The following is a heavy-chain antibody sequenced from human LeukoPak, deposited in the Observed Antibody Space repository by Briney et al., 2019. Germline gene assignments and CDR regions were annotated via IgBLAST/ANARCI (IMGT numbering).Heavy chain of an antibody. D-gene: IGHD2-15*01. J-gene: IGHJ4*02. CDR3: ASGGSSDYYFDY. V-gene: IGHV1-46*01. CDR2: INPSGGST. CDR1: GYTFTSYG. Sequence: VASVKVSCKASGYTFTSYGISWVRQAPGQGLEWMGIINPSGGSTSYAQKFQGRVTMTRDMSTSTVYMELSSLRSEDTAVYYCASGGSSDYYFDYWGQGTLVTVSS.